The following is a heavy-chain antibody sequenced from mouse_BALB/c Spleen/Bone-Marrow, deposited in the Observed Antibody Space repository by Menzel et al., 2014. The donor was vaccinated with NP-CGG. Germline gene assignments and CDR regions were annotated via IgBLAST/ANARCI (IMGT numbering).Heavy chain of an antibody. J-gene: IGHJ3*01. CDR1: GFNIKDTY. CDR2: TDPANGNT. D-gene: IGHD1-1*01. V-gene: IGHV14-3*02. Sequence: VQLKQSGAELVKPGASVKLSCTASGFNIKDTYMYWVKQRPEQGLEWIGRTDPANGNTKYDPKLQDKATITADTSSNTAYLQLSSLTSEDTAVYYCARYYYGGSLFAYWGQGTLVTVSA. CDR3: ARYYYGGSLFAY.